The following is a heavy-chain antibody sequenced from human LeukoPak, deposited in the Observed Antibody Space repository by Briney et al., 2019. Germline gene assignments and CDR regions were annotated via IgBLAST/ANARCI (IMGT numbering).Heavy chain of an antibody. V-gene: IGHV4-34*01. D-gene: IGHD5-18*01. CDR2: INHSGSA. J-gene: IGHJ6*02. CDR1: GGSFTDYY. CDR3: ARHPSGYSYGYGYYGMDV. Sequence: SETLSLTCAVYGGSFTDYYWSWIRQPPGKGLEWIGEINHSGSASYNPSLKSRVSISVDTSKNQFSLKVNSVTAADAAVYYCARHPSGYSYGYGYYGMDVWGQGTTVTVSS.